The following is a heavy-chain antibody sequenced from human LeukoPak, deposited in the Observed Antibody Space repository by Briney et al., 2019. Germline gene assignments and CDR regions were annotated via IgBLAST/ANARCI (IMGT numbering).Heavy chain of an antibody. J-gene: IGHJ4*02. CDR3: AKAGIGADGAGFLSEY. CDR1: GFTFSDYA. D-gene: IGHD1-1*01. CDR2: ASYYVGKQ. Sequence: GGSLTLSCAASGFTFSDYAMSWVRQAPGKGLEWVSTASYYVGKQYHADSVRGRFTVSRDNSRNTVSLQMSSLRVEDTGIYYCAKAGIGADGAGFLSEYWGQGTLVTVSS. V-gene: IGHV3-23*01.